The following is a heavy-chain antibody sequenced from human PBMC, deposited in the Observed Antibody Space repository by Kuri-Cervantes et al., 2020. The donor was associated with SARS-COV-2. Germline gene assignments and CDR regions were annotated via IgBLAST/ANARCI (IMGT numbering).Heavy chain of an antibody. D-gene: IGHD6-19*01. J-gene: IGHJ4*02. Sequence: ASVKVSCKASGYTFTSYGISWVRQAPGQGLEWMGWISAYNGNTNYAQKLQGRVTMTTDTSTSTDYMELRSRRSDDTAVYCCAREGAVAGRGYFDYWGQGNRVNGSS. V-gene: IGHV1-18*01. CDR1: GYTFTSYG. CDR3: AREGAVAGRGYFDY. CDR2: ISAYNGNT.